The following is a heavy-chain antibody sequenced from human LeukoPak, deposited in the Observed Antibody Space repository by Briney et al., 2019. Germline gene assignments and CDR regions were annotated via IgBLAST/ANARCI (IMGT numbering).Heavy chain of an antibody. CDR1: GFIFSSRC. Sequence: GGSLRLSCAASGFIFSSRCMHWVRQAPGKGLIWISRINTDGSSTTYADSVKGRFTVSRDNAKNTLYLQMNSLRAEDTAVYFCARSGGSNQPYDYWGQGILVTVSS. V-gene: IGHV3-74*01. CDR3: ARSGGSNQPYDY. CDR2: INTDGSST. D-gene: IGHD1-26*01. J-gene: IGHJ4*02.